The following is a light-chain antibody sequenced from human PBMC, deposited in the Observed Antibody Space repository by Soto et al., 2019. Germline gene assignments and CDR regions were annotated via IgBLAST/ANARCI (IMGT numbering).Light chain of an antibody. CDR2: SVS. J-gene: IGKJ2*01. CDR3: MQGTYWPYT. CDR1: QSLLYSDGNTY. Sequence: DVVMTQSPLSLPVTIGQPASISCRSSQSLLYSDGNTYLIWYQQRPGRSPRRLIYSVSNRDSGVPDRFSGGGSGTDFTLKIDRVEAEDVGVYYCMQGTYWPYTFGQGTKLEI. V-gene: IGKV2-30*01.